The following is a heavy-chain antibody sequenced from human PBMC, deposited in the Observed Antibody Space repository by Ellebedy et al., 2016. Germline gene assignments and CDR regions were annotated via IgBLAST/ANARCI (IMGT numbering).Heavy chain of an antibody. CDR2: ISWNSGSI. D-gene: IGHD5-24*01. J-gene: IGHJ4*02. V-gene: IGHV3-9*01. Sequence: SLKISCAASGFTFDDYAMHWVRQAPGKGLEWVSGISWNSGSIGYADSVKGRFTISRDNAKNSLYLQMNSLRAEDTALYYCAKDMPPRRDGYNENYFDYWGQGTLVTVSS. CDR1: GFTFDDYA. CDR3: AKDMPPRRDGYNENYFDY.